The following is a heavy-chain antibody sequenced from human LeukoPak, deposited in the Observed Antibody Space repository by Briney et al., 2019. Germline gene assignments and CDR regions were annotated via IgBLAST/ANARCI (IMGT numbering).Heavy chain of an antibody. CDR1: GYSFTSYY. J-gene: IGHJ4*02. D-gene: IGHD3-22*01. CDR3: ARDSSGYYYFDY. CDR2: IYPGDSDT. Sequence: GESLKISCKASGYSFTSYYIGWVRQMPGKGLEWMGIIYPGDSDTRYSPSFQGQVTISADKTITTAYLQWSSLKASDTAMYYCARDSSGYYYFDYWGQGTLVTVSS. V-gene: IGHV5-51*01.